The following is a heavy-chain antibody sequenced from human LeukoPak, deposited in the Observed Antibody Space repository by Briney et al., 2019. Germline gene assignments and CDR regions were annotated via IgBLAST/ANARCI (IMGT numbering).Heavy chain of an antibody. D-gene: IGHD5-24*01. J-gene: IGHJ4*02. CDR2: ISANSGNT. V-gene: IGHV1-18*01. Sequence: ASVKVSCKTSGYSFTTYGINWVRQAPGQGLEWMGWISANSGNTDYAQNLQGRVTMTTDTSTSTAYMELRSLRSDDTAVYYCARGTDGLDYWGQGTLVTVSS. CDR1: GYSFTTYG. CDR3: ARGTDGLDY.